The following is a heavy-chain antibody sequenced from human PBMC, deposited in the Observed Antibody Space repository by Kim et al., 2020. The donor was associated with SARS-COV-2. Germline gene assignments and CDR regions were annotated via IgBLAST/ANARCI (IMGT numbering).Heavy chain of an antibody. J-gene: IGHJ4*02. V-gene: IGHV3-74*01. CDR2: VNGDGSTT. Sequence: GGSLRLSCAASGFTFSSHWMHWVRQAPGKGLVWVSRVNGDGSTTNYAESVKGRFTISRDNAKNTLYRQMNSLRAEDTAVYYCARGVTAANWGQGTLVTVSS. CDR3: ARGVTAAN. CDR1: GFTFSSHW.